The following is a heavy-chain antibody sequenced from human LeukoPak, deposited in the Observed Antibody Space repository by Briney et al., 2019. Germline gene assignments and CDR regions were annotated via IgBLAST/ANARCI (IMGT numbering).Heavy chain of an antibody. V-gene: IGHV1-2*06. Sequence: VASVKVSCNASGYTFTGYYMHWVRQAPGQGLEWMGRINPNSGGTNYAQKFQGRVTMTRDTSISTAYMELSRLRSDDTAVYYCATLYSYGYFDYWGQGTLVTVSS. D-gene: IGHD5-18*01. CDR3: ATLYSYGYFDY. CDR1: GYTFTGYY. CDR2: INPNSGGT. J-gene: IGHJ4*02.